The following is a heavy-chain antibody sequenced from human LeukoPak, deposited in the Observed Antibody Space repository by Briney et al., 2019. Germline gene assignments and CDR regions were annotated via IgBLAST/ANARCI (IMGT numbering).Heavy chain of an antibody. J-gene: IGHJ6*04. CDR3: AKDRSYSLPRQMDV. V-gene: IGHV3-23*01. CDR2: ISGSGGST. CDR1: GFTFSSYS. Sequence: GGSLRLSCAASGFTFSSYSMNWVRQAPGKGLEWVSAISGSGGSTYYADSVKGRFTISRDNSKNTLYLQMNSLRAEDTAVYYCAKDRSYSLPRQMDVWGKGTTVTVSS. D-gene: IGHD3-10*01.